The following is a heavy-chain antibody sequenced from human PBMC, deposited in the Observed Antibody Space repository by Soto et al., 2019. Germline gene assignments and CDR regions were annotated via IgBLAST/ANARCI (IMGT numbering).Heavy chain of an antibody. V-gene: IGHV1-18*01. CDR1: GYTFTSYG. CDR2: ISAYNGNT. CDR3: ARAEGYFDSYWFDP. D-gene: IGHD3-9*01. Sequence: GASVKVSCKASGYTFTSYGISWVRQAPGQGLEWMGWISAYNGNTNYAQKLQGRVTMTTDTSTSTAYMELRSLRSDDTAVYYCARAEGYFDSYWFDPWGQGTLVTVSS. J-gene: IGHJ5*02.